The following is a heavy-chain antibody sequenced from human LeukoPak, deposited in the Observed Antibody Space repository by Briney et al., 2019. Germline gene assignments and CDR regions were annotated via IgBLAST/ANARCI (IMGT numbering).Heavy chain of an antibody. Sequence: SGPTLVNPPQTLTLTCTFSGFSLSTSGMRVSWIRQPPEKALEWLAHIEWDDDKFYNTSLKTRLTISKDTSKNQVVLTMTNMDPVDTATYYCARTYLLGVDTAAMDVWGKGTTVTVSS. V-gene: IGHV2-70*04. D-gene: IGHD5-18*01. J-gene: IGHJ6*03. CDR2: IEWDDDK. CDR1: GFSLSTSGMR. CDR3: ARTYLLGVDTAAMDV.